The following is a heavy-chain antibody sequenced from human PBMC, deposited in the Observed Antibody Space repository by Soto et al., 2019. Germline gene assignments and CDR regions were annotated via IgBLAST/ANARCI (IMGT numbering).Heavy chain of an antibody. V-gene: IGHV4-4*02. CDR1: GESINSSHG. Sequence: QVQLQKSGPGLVKPSGTLSLTCAVSGESINSSHGWNWVRQPPGKGLEWIGQISHSGRTNYNPSLTSRVTISVDKAKNSFSLKLTSVTAADTAVYDCEARHVCSGTWTDTRVDYWSMGTLGSVYS. J-gene: IGHJ4*02. D-gene: IGHD2-15*01. CDR3: EARHVCSGTWTDTRVDY. CDR2: ISHSGRT.